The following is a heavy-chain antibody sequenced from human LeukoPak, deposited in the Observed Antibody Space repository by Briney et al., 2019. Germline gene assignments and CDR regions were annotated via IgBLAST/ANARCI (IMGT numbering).Heavy chain of an antibody. CDR1: GGSISSYY. D-gene: IGHD1-1*01. V-gene: IGHV4-59*12. Sequence: SETLSLTCTVSGGSISSYYWSWIRQPPGKGLEWIGYIYYSGSTNYNPSLKSRVTISVDRSKNQFSLKLSSVTAADTAVYYCAPLTNDAFDIWGQGTMVTVSS. J-gene: IGHJ3*02. CDR3: APLTNDAFDI. CDR2: IYYSGST.